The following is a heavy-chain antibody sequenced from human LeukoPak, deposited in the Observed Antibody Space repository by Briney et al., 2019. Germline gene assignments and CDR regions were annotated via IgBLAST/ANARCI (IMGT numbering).Heavy chain of an antibody. J-gene: IGHJ5*02. V-gene: IGHV3-30-3*01. CDR3: ARGGYDFWSGYPMVDP. CDR2: ISYDGSNK. Sequence: GSSLRLSCALSGFAFSSYAMHWVRQAPGKGREWLAVISYDGSNKYYADSVKGRLTISRDNSTNTLYLQMNSLRAEDTAVYYCARGGYDFWSGYPMVDPWGQGTLVTVSS. CDR1: GFAFSSYA. D-gene: IGHD3-3*01.